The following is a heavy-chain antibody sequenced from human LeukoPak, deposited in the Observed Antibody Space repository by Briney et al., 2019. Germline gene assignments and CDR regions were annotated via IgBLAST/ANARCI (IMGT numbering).Heavy chain of an antibody. Sequence: SETLSLTCTVSGGSISGYYWNWLRQPPGQGLEGIGYTSDSGGHTDYKPSLKSRVAISVDTSKNQFSLKLTSATAADTAVYYCARWHSHGRYFDYWGQGALVTVSS. D-gene: IGHD2-21*01. J-gene: IGHJ4*02. CDR1: GGSISGYY. CDR2: TSDSGGHT. V-gene: IGHV4-59*01. CDR3: ARWHSHGRYFDY.